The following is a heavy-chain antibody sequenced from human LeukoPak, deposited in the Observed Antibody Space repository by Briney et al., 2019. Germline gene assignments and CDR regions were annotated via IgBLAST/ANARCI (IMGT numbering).Heavy chain of an antibody. D-gene: IGHD5-18*01. V-gene: IGHV4-59*01. CDR2: IYYSGST. J-gene: IGHJ4*02. CDR3: ARAGYSYEPFGY. CDR1: GGSISSYY. Sequence: SETLSLTCTVSGGSISSYYWSWIRQPPGKGLEWIGYIYYSGSTNYNPSLKSRVTKSVDTSKNQFSLKLSSVTAADTAVYYCARAGYSYEPFGYWGQGTLVTVSS.